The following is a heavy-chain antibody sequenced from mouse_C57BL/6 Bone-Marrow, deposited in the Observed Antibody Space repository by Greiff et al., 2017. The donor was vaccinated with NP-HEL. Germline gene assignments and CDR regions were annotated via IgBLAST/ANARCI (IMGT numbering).Heavy chain of an antibody. CDR3: ASSYYGSSFFDY. J-gene: IGHJ2*01. CDR2: INPYNGGT. D-gene: IGHD1-1*01. CDR1: GYTFTDYY. Sequence: EVKLMESGPVLVKPGASVKMSCKASGYTFTDYYMNWVKQSHGKSLEWIGVINPYNGGTSYNQKFKGKATLTVDKSSSTAYMELNSLTSEDSAVYYCASSYYGSSFFDYWGQGTTLTVSS. V-gene: IGHV1-19*01.